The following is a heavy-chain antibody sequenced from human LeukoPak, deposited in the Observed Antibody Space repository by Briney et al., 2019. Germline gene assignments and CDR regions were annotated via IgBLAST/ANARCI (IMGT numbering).Heavy chain of an antibody. CDR1: GFTFSNFA. V-gene: IGHV3-23*01. D-gene: IGHD2-15*01. CDR3: AKSSSAYCIGNSCYWRPFDY. CDR2: IRGTGTYA. Sequence: GGSLRLSCAVSGFTFSNFAMSWVRQAPGKGLEWVSGIRGTGTYANNADSVRGRFVISRDNSKNTLYLQMNSLRAEDTALYYCAKSSSAYCIGNSCYWRPFDYWGQGTLVTVSS. J-gene: IGHJ4*02.